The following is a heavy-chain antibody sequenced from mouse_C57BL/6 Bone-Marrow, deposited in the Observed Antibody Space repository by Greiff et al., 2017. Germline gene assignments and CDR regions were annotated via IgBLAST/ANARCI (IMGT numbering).Heavy chain of an antibody. V-gene: IGHV1-61*01. CDR1: GYTFTSYW. CDR3: ARVYLLWFLGYYYALDY. CDR2: IYPSDSET. D-gene: IGHD2-2*01. Sequence: VQLQQPGAELVRPGSSVKLSCKASGYTFTSYWMDWVKQRPGQGLEWIGNIYPSDSETHYTQKFKDKATLTVDKSSSTAYMQLSSLTSEDSAVYYCARVYLLWFLGYYYALDYWGPGTSGTGSS. J-gene: IGHJ4*01.